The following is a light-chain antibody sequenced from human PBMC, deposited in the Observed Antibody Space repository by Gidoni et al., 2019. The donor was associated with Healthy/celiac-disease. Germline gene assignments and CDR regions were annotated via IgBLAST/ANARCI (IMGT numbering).Light chain of an antibody. CDR1: HSVSSN. J-gene: IGKJ1*01. Sequence: EIVMTQSPDTPSVSPGERAPLSCRASHSVSSNLAWYQQKPGQAPRLLIYGASTRATGIPARFSGSGSGAEFTLTISSLQSEDVAVYYCQQYNNWPPWTFGQGTKVEIK. CDR2: GAS. V-gene: IGKV3-15*01. CDR3: QQYNNWPPWT.